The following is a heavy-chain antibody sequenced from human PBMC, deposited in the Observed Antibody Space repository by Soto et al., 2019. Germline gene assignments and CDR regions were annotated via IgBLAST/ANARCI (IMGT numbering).Heavy chain of an antibody. CDR1: RYTFTMYT. CDR2: INAGRGNT. D-gene: IGHD2-15*01. CDR3: ARNWPDCSGDRCYFSKTAMAV. V-gene: IGHV1-3*01. Sequence: GASVKVSCKASRYTFTMYTIHWVRQTPGQRLEWMGWINAGRGNTEYSQNFQGRVTITRDTSATTAYMELNSLTSEDTGIYYCARNWPDCSGDRCYFSKTAMAVWGQGTTVTVSS. J-gene: IGHJ6*02.